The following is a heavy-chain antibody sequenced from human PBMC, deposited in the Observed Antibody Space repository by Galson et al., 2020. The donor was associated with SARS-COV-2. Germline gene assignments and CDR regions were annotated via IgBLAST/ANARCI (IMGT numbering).Heavy chain of an antibody. CDR1: GFTFSSYG. J-gene: IGHJ4*02. D-gene: IGHD3-9*01. CDR3: AREGDYDILTGYHLEY. Sequence: GGSLRLSCAASGFTFSSYGMHWVRQAPGKGLEWVAVIWYDGSNKYYADSVKGRFTISRDNSKNTLYLQMNSLRAEDTAVYYCAREGDYDILTGYHLEYWGQGTLATVSS. CDR2: IWYDGSNK. V-gene: IGHV3-33*01.